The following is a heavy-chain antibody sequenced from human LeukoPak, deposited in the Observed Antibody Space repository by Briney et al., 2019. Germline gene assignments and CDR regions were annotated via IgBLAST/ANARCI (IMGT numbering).Heavy chain of an antibody. D-gene: IGHD2-15*01. V-gene: IGHV1-18*01. CDR3: ARDLLYCSGGSCPFDY. Sequence: ASVKVSCKASGYTFTSYGISWVRQAPGQGLEWMGWISTYNGNTDYAQKLQGRVTLTTDTSTSTAYMELRSLRSDDTAVYYCARDLLYCSGGSCPFDYWGQGTLVTVSS. J-gene: IGHJ4*02. CDR1: GYTFTSYG. CDR2: ISTYNGNT.